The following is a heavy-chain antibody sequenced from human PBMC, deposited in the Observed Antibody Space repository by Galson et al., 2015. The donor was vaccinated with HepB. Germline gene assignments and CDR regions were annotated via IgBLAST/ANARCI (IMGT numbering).Heavy chain of an antibody. V-gene: IGHV3-73*01. CDR1: GFTFSGSA. Sequence: SLRLSCAASGFTFSGSAMHWVRQASGKGLEWVGRIRSKANSYATAYAASVKGRFTISRDDSKNTAYLQMNSLKTEDTAVYYCTRRRYNWNELAAFDIWGQGTMVTVSS. CDR3: TRRRYNWNELAAFDI. D-gene: IGHD1-1*01. J-gene: IGHJ3*02. CDR2: IRSKANSYAT.